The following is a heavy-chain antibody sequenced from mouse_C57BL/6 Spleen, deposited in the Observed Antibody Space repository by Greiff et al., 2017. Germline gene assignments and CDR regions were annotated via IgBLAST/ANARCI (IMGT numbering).Heavy chain of an antibody. Sequence: QVQLQQSGPELVKPGASVKISCKASGYAFSSSWMNWVKQRPGKGLEWIGRIYPGDGDTNYNGKFKGKATLTADKSSSTAYMQLSSLTSEDSAVYFCARSGGDYYPQKNYAMDYWGQGTTLTVSS. CDR2: IYPGDGDT. CDR3: ARSGGDYYPQKNYAMDY. CDR1: GYAFSSSW. J-gene: IGHJ2*01. D-gene: IGHD1-1*01. V-gene: IGHV1-82*01.